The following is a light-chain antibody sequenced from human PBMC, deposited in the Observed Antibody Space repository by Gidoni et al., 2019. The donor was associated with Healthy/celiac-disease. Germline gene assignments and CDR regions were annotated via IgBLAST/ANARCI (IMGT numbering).Light chain of an antibody. J-gene: IGKJ2*01. Sequence: EIVLTQSPGTLSLSPGERATLSCRARQSVSSSYLAWYQQKPGQAPRLLISGASSRATGIPDRFSGSGSGTDFTLTISRLEPEDFAVYYCQQYGSSPYTFGQXTKLEIK. CDR3: QQYGSSPYT. CDR1: QSVSSSY. CDR2: GAS. V-gene: IGKV3-20*01.